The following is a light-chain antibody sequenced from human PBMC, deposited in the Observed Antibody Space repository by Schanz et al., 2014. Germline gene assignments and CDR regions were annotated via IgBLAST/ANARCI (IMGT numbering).Light chain of an antibody. CDR1: SSDVGGYNY. Sequence: QSALTQPASVSGSPGQSITISCTGTSSDVGGYNYVSWYQQHPGKAPKLMIYDVSHRPSGVSNRFSGSKSGNTASLTISGLQTEDEADYYCCSYAVVTSVIFGGGTKLTVL. CDR2: DVS. J-gene: IGLJ2*01. V-gene: IGLV2-14*01. CDR3: CSYAVVTSVI.